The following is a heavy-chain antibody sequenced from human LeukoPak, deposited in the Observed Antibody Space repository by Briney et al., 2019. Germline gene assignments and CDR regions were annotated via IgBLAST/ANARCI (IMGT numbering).Heavy chain of an antibody. D-gene: IGHD2-21*01. CDR2: IFHTGST. V-gene: IGHV4-30-2*01. CDR3: ARELWFANAPGSWLDP. J-gene: IGHJ5*02. Sequence: SETLSLTCVVSGDSISSGAYSWSWIRQPPGKGLEWIGYIFHTGSTFYNPSLKSRVTISVDNSKSQFSLRLSSVTAADTAVYYCARELWFANAPGSWLDPWGQGALVTVSS. CDR1: GDSISSGAYS.